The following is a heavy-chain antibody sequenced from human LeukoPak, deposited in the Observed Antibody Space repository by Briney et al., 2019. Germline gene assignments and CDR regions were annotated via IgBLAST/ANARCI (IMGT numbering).Heavy chain of an antibody. D-gene: IGHD2-15*01. CDR2: IYSGGDT. CDR3: ARGFCSIGSCYGLGY. Sequence: PSGGSLRLSCEASGFTISSNYIGWVRQAPGKGLEWVSTIYSGGDTYYADSVKGRFAISRDNSKNTVYFQMNSLRAEDTAVYHCARGFCSIGSCYGLGYWGQGALVTVSS. CDR1: GFTISSNY. J-gene: IGHJ4*02. V-gene: IGHV3-66*01.